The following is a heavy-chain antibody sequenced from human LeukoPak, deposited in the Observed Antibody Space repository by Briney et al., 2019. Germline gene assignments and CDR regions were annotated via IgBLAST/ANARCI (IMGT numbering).Heavy chain of an antibody. V-gene: IGHV5-51*01. D-gene: IGHD5-18*01. J-gene: IGHJ4*02. CDR1: GYSFPNYW. CDR3: ARQVRPFSAVAFDY. Sequence: GESLKISCKGSGYSFPNYWIGWVRQVPGKGLEWMGIIYPGDSDTRYSPSFQGQVTISADKSISTAYLQWSSLKASDTAMYYCARQVRPFSAVAFDYWGQGTLVTVSS. CDR2: IYPGDSDT.